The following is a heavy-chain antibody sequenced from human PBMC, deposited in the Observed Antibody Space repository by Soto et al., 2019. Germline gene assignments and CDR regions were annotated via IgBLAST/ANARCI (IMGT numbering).Heavy chain of an antibody. J-gene: IGHJ3*01. Sequence: EVQLVESGGNLARPGESLRLSCAASGFKFDDYAFHWVRQAPGEGPEWVSGINWNGAYSGYADSVKGRFTISRDNAGNSVYLQMDTLRPEDTVLYYCARVHSSGWYVEPYDAWGQGTMVTVSS. CDR2: INWNGAYS. CDR1: GFKFDDYA. CDR3: ARVHSSGWYVEPYDA. V-gene: IGHV3-9*01. D-gene: IGHD6-19*01.